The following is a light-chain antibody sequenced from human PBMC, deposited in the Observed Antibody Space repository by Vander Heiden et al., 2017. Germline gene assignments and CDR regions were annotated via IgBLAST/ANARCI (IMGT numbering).Light chain of an antibody. Sequence: QSALTQPPSVSGSPGQSATSYCTGTRCDVGSYNRVSGYQHPPGKAHKHRIYEVSNRPSGVPVRFSGSKSGNTASLTISGLQAEDEADYYCSSYTRSSTVVFGGGTKLTVL. CDR3: SSYTRSSTVV. CDR1: RCDVGSYNR. V-gene: IGLV2-18*02. CDR2: EVS. J-gene: IGLJ2*01.